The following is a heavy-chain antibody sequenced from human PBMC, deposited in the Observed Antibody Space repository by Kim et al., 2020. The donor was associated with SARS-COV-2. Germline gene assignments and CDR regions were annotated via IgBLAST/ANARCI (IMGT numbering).Heavy chain of an antibody. CDR3: ANTDTAMGKSTDY. CDR1: GFTFSSYG. Sequence: GGSLRLSCAASGFTFSSYGMHWVRQAPGKGLEWVAVISYDGSNKYYADSVKGRFTISRDNSKNTLYLQMNSLRAEDTAVYYCANTDTAMGKSTDYWGQGTLVTVSS. D-gene: IGHD5-18*01. V-gene: IGHV3-30*18. CDR2: ISYDGSNK. J-gene: IGHJ4*02.